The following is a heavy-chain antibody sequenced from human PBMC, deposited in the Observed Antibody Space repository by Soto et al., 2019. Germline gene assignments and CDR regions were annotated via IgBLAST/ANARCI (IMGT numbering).Heavy chain of an antibody. V-gene: IGHV2-5*02. CDR3: ARILTATGGHFDS. CDR2: IFWDDDK. CDR1: GFSLSTSGVG. Sequence: PTQTLTLTCSFSGFSLSTSGVGVGWIRQSPEKALEWLALIFWDDDKRYSPSLRSRLTIAKDTSKNQVVLTLTNVDPVDTATYYCARILTATGGHFDSWGQGALVTVSS. D-gene: IGHD2-8*02. J-gene: IGHJ4*02.